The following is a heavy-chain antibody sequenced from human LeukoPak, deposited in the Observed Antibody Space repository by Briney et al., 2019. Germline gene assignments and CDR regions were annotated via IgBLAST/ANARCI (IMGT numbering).Heavy chain of an antibody. D-gene: IGHD6-19*01. Sequence: ASVKVSCKASGYTFTSYGISWVRQAPGQGLEWMGWISAYDGNTNYAQKLQGRVTMTTDTSTSTAYMELRTLGSDDTAVYYCARGSSGWPNYYFDFWGQGTLVTVSS. J-gene: IGHJ4*02. CDR3: ARGSSGWPNYYFDF. CDR1: GYTFTSYG. CDR2: ISAYDGNT. V-gene: IGHV1-18*01.